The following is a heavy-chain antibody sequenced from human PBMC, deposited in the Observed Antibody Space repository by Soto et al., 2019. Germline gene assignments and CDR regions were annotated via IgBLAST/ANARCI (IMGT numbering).Heavy chain of an antibody. Sequence: PTLSLTCAISGDSVSSNTAAWNWIRSSPSRGLEWLGRTYYRSNWRHDYAVSGKRRITVNPDTSKNHCTLQLNSVTPDDTAVYYCARDVAGRGFDLRGQGTLVTVSS. CDR3: ARDVAGRGFDL. V-gene: IGHV6-1*01. J-gene: IGHJ4*02. CDR2: TYYRSNWRH. D-gene: IGHD6-19*01. CDR1: GDSVSSNTAA.